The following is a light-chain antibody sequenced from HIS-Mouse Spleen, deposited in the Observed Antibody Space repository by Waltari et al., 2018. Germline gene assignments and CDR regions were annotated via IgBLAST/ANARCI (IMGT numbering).Light chain of an antibody. J-gene: IGLJ3*02. V-gene: IGLV2-23*01. CDR1: SLAFGSYNL. CDR2: EGS. CDR3: CSYAGSSTWV. Sequence: QSALTQPASVSGSPGQSITISCPGTSLAFGSYNLVPWYQQHPGKAPKLMIYEGSKRPSGVSNRFSGSKSGNTASLTISGLQAEDEADYYCCSYAGSSTWVFGGGTKLTVL.